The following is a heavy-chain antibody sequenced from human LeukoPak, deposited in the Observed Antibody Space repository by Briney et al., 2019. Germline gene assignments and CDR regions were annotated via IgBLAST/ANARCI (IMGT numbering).Heavy chain of an antibody. D-gene: IGHD3-9*01. V-gene: IGHV3-33*01. CDR1: GFTFRDYG. CDR3: ARDDILTGYTIDY. Sequence: PGGSLRLSCAVSGFTFRDYGMHWVRQAPGKGLEWVALIWHDGSHRYYADSVKGRITISRDDSKNTLYLQMNSLRAEDTAMYYCARDDILTGYTIDYWGQGTQVTVSS. J-gene: IGHJ4*02. CDR2: IWHDGSHR.